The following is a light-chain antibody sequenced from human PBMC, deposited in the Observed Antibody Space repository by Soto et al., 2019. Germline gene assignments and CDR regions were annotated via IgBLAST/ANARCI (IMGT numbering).Light chain of an antibody. V-gene: IGLV2-8*01. CDR2: EVN. CDR3: SSYSGGNKLV. CDR1: SRDVGGYVY. Sequence: QSALTQPPSASGSPGESVTMSCSGTSRDVGGYVYVSWFQQHPGKAPKLIIVEVNKRPSGVPDRCSGSRSCNTASLTVSGLQLADEADYYCSSYSGGNKLVFGGGTKLTVL. J-gene: IGLJ2*01.